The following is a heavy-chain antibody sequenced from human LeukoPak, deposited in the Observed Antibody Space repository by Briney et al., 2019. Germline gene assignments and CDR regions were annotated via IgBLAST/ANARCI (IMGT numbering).Heavy chain of an antibody. CDR3: ARDFGAGSYRYGMDV. CDR1: GHSLSGSSYS. J-gene: IGHJ6*01. D-gene: IGHD3-10*01. Sequence: SETLSLTCTVSGHSLSGSSYSWGWIRQPPGKGLEWIGCIYNIGSTGNTHYNPSLKRRLTISEDTSKNQFSLRLSSVTAADTAVYYCARDFGAGSYRYGMDVWGQGTAVTVSS. CDR2: IYNIGSTGNT. V-gene: IGHV4-39*07.